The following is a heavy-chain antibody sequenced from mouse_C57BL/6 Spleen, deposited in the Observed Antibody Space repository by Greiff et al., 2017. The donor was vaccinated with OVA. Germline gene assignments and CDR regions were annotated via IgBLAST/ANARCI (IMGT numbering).Heavy chain of an antibody. Sequence: VQLQQSGPELVKPGASVKISCKASGYAFSSSWMNWVKQRPGKGLEWIGRIYPGDGDTNYNGKFKGKATLTADKSSSTAYMQLSSLTSEDAAVYFCAREDPWFDYWGQGTTLTVSS. CDR3: AREDPWFDY. CDR2: IYPGDGDT. V-gene: IGHV1-82*01. J-gene: IGHJ2*01. CDR1: GYAFSSSW.